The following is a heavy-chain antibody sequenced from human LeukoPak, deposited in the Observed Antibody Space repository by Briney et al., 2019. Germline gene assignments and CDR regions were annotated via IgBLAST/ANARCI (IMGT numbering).Heavy chain of an antibody. D-gene: IGHD4-23*01. CDR3: ARGNKPRENYGGNSVYYYYGMDV. CDR2: MIPIFGTA. Sequence: SVKVSCKASGYTFTSYDINWVRQAPGQGLEWMGGMIPIFGTANYAQKFQGRVTITADESTSTAYMELSSLRSEDAAVYYCARGNKPRENYGGNSVYYYYGMDVWGQGTTVTVSS. J-gene: IGHJ6*02. CDR1: GYTFTSYD. V-gene: IGHV1-69*13.